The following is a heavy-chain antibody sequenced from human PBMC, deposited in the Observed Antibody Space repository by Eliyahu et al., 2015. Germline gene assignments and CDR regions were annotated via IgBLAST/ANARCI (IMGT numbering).Heavy chain of an antibody. CDR2: VSIPGGA. J-gene: IGHJ6*03. D-gene: IGHD6-19*01. CDR3: ARANIAVAGTHYYYYMDV. Sequence: QVQLQESGPGLVKSSQTLSLTCTVSGGSISSGSYYWSWIRQPAGKGPGLVWRVSIPGGAPYNPSLKSRVTISVDTSKNQFSLKLSSVTAADTAVYYCARANIAVAGTHYYYYMDVWGKGTTVTVSS. V-gene: IGHV4-61*02. CDR1: GGSISSGSYY.